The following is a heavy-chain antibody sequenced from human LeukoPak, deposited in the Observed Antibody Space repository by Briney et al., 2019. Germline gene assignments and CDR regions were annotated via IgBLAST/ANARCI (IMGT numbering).Heavy chain of an antibody. CDR2: IYTSGST. V-gene: IGHV4-4*07. CDR1: GGSISSYY. D-gene: IGHD3-10*01. J-gene: IGHJ4*02. CDR3: ATSKLQLFPFDY. Sequence: SETLSLTCTVSGGSISSYYWSWIRQPARKGLEWIGRIYTSGSTNYNPYLKSRLTISVDTSKNRFSLKLSSVTAADTAVYYCATSKLQLFPFDYWGQGTLVTVSS.